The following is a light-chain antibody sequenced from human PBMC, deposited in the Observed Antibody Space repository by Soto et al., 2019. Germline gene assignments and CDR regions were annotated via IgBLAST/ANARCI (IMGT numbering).Light chain of an antibody. CDR3: QQYNNWPGT. CDR1: QSVSSN. CDR2: GAS. Sequence: EIVMTQSPATLSVSPGERATLSCRASQSVSSNLAWYQQKPGQGPRLLIYGASTRATGIPARFSGSRSGTEFTLTISSLQSEDFAVYYCQQYNNWPGTFGQGTKVEIK. J-gene: IGKJ1*01. V-gene: IGKV3-15*01.